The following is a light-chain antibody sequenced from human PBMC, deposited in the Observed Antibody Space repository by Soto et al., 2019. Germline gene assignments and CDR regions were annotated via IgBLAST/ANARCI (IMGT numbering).Light chain of an antibody. CDR1: SSDVGGYDF. Sequence: QSALTQPASVSGSPGQSITISCTGTSSDVGGYDFVSWYQQHPGKAPKLMIYDVSSRPSGVSSRFSGFKSGDTASLTISGLQAVDEGDYYCSSYPSCNTLVFGGGPKVTVL. CDR2: DVS. J-gene: IGLJ2*01. CDR3: SSYPSCNTLV. V-gene: IGLV2-14*01.